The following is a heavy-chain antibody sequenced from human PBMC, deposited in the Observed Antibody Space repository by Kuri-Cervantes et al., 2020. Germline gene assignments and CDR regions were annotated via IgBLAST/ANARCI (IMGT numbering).Heavy chain of an antibody. D-gene: IGHD1-14*01. CDR2: ISGSGGST. CDR3: AKTGRTADAFDI. CDR1: GFTFSSYG. Sequence: GESLKISCAASGFTFSSYGMHWVRQAPGKGLEWVSAISGSGGSTYYADSVKGRFTISRDNSKNMLYLQMNSLRAEDTAVYYCAKTGRTADAFDIWGQGTMVTVSS. J-gene: IGHJ3*02. V-gene: IGHV3-23*01.